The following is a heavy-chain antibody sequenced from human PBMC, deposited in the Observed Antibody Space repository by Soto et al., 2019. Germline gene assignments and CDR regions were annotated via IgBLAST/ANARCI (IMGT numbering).Heavy chain of an antibody. CDR3: AHYDFLTGHHDAFDI. D-gene: IGHD3-9*01. V-gene: IGHV4-30-4*01. CDR1: GGAISSGNYY. J-gene: IGHJ3*02. CDR2: ISYSGST. Sequence: SETLSLTCTVSGGAISSGNYYWCWIRQPPGKGLEWIGYISYSGSTHYNPSLKSRVTISVDTSKNQFSLRLSSVTATDTAVYYCAHYDFLTGHHDAFDIWGQGTVVTVS.